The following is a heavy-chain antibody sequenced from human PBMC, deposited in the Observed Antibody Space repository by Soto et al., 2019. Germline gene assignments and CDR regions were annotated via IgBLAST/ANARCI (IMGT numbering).Heavy chain of an antibody. D-gene: IGHD7-27*01. CDR2: SNAGYGNT. J-gene: IGHJ4*02. V-gene: IGHV1-3*01. Sequence: QVHLVQSGAEVRKPGASVKVSCKASGYTFSSYAMHGVRQAPGQRLEWMGWSNAGYGNTKSSQKFQDRVTISRDTSASTAYMELTSLRSEDTAVYYCARDTGDGTFDFWCQGTLVTVSS. CDR1: GYTFSSYA. CDR3: ARDTGDGTFDF.